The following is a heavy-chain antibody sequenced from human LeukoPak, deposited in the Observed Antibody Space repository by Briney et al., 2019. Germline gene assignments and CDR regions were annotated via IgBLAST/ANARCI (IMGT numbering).Heavy chain of an antibody. V-gene: IGHV3-53*01. CDR2: IYSGGST. J-gene: IGHJ4*02. Sequence: GGSLRLSCAASGFTVSSNYMSWVRQAPGKGLEWVSVIYSGGSTGYADSVKGRFTISRDNSKNTLYLQMNSLRAEDTAVYYCALQNDSSPFDYWGQGTLVTVSS. CDR3: ALQNDSSPFDY. CDR1: GFTVSSNY. D-gene: IGHD3-22*01.